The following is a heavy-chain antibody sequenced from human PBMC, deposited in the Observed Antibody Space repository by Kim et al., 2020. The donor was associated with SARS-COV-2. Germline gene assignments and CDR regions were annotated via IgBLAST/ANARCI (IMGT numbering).Heavy chain of an antibody. CDR3: ARKLYEAFDI. CDR1: GGSISSGSYY. J-gene: IGHJ3*02. Sequence: SETLSLTCTVSGGSISSGSYYWSWIRQPAGKGLEWIGRIYTSGSTNYNPSLKSRVTISVDTSKNQFSLKLSSVTAADTAVYYCARKLYEAFDIWGQGTMVTVSS. V-gene: IGHV4-61*02. D-gene: IGHD2-15*01. CDR2: IYTSGST.